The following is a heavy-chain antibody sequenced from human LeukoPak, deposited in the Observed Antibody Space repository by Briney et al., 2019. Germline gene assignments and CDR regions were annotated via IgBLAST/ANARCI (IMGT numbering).Heavy chain of an antibody. CDR1: GYGFTTYW. J-gene: IGHJ4*02. Sequence: GESLKISCKGSGYGFTTYWIGWVRQMPGKGLEWMGIIHPGNSETRYSPSFQGQVTVSADKSISTAYLQWSSLKASDTAMYYCARRDYGSNSGDSYLFDYWGQGTLVTVSS. D-gene: IGHD4-23*01. V-gene: IGHV5-51*01. CDR2: IHPGNSET. CDR3: ARRDYGSNSGDSYLFDY.